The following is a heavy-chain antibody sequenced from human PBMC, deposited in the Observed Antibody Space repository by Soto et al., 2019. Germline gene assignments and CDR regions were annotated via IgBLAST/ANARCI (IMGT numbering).Heavy chain of an antibody. V-gene: IGHV3-30*18. D-gene: IGHD3-3*01. CDR3: AKGQRFLEWFGMDV. J-gene: IGHJ6*02. CDR1: GFTFSSYG. Sequence: QVQLVESGGGVVQPGRSLRLSCAASGFTFSSYGMHWVRQAPGKGLEWVAVISYDGSNKYYADSVKGRFTISRDNSKNTLYLQMKSLRVEDTAVYYCAKGQRFLEWFGMDVWVQVTTVTVSS. CDR2: ISYDGSNK.